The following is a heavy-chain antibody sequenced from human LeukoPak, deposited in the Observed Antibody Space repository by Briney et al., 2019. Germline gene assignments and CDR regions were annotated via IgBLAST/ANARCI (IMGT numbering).Heavy chain of an antibody. Sequence: SETLSLTCTVSGGSISSGGFYWSWIRQHPGKGLEWIGCIYYSGSTYYNPSLKSRLTISVDTSKNQFSLKLSSVTAADTAVYYCASDGDGSGSYGWFDPWGQGTLVTVSS. CDR2: IYYSGST. D-gene: IGHD3-10*01. CDR3: ASDGDGSGSYGWFDP. V-gene: IGHV4-31*03. CDR1: GGSISSGGFY. J-gene: IGHJ5*02.